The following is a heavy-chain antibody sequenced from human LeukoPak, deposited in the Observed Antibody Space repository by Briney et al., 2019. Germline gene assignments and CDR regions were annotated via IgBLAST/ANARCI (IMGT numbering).Heavy chain of an antibody. Sequence: PSETLSLTCTVSGGSISSYFWSWIRQPPGKGLEWIGYVYYSGSTNYNPSLKSRVTISVDTSKKQFSLRLSSATAADTAVYYCARVLDLSKRGLDAFDIWGQGTMVTVSS. CDR1: GGSISSYF. V-gene: IGHV4-59*01. D-gene: IGHD3-16*01. J-gene: IGHJ3*02. CDR2: VYYSGST. CDR3: ARVLDLSKRGLDAFDI.